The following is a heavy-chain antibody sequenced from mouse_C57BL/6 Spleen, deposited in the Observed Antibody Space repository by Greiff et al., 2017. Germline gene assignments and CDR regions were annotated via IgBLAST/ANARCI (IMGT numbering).Heavy chain of an antibody. CDR1: GYTFTSYW. CDR2: IYPSDSET. CDR3: ARGYYYGSSEFAY. J-gene: IGHJ3*01. Sequence: QVQLQQPGAELVRPGSSVKLSCKASGYTFTSYWMDWVKQRPGQGLEWIGNIYPSDSETHYNQKFKDKATLTVDKSSSPAYMQLSSLTSEDSAVYYCARGYYYGSSEFAYWGQGTLVTVSA. V-gene: IGHV1-61*01. D-gene: IGHD1-1*01.